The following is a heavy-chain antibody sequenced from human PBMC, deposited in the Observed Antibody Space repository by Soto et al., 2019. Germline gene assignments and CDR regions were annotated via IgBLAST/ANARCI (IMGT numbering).Heavy chain of an antibody. CDR3: ATTFGDNSGWYRFDY. J-gene: IGHJ4*02. CDR1: GGSISSVDYY. D-gene: IGHD6-13*01. CDR2: IYSSGTT. V-gene: IGHV4-30-4*01. Sequence: SETLSLTCTVSGGSISSVDYYWSWIRQPPGKGLEWIGYIYSSGTTYYNPSLKSRVTISVDTSKNQFSLKLTSVTAADTAVYYCATTFGDNSGWYRFDYWGQGTPVTVAS.